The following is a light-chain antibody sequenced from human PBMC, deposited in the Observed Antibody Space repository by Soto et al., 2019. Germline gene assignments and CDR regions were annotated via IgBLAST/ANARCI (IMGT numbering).Light chain of an antibody. CDR3: QQYLNRWT. Sequence: DIPMTQSPSTLSASVGDRVTITCRASQSISTWLAWYQQKPGKAPKLLIYKASSLAGGVPSRFSGSGSGTEFTLTISSLQPDDFATYYCQQYLNRWTFGQGTKVDIK. CDR2: KAS. V-gene: IGKV1-5*03. CDR1: QSISTW. J-gene: IGKJ1*01.